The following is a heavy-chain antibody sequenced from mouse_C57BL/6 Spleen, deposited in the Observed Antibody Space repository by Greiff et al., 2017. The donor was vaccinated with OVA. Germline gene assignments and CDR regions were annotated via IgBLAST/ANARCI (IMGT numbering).Heavy chain of an antibody. Sequence: VQLQQSGPELVKPGASVKMSCKASGYTFTDYNMHWVKQSHGKSLEWIGYINPNNGGTSYNQKFKGKATLTVNKSSSTAYMELRSLTSEDSAVYYCAGTGTDWYFDVWGTGTTVTVSS. V-gene: IGHV1-22*01. CDR1: GYTFTDYN. CDR3: AGTGTDWYFDV. D-gene: IGHD4-1*01. J-gene: IGHJ1*03. CDR2: INPNNGGT.